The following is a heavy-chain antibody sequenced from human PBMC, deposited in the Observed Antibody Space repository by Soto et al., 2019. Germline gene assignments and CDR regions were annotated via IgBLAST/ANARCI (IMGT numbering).Heavy chain of an antibody. CDR1: GGSISSGGYY. Sequence: QVQLQESGPGLVKPSQTLSLTCTVSGGSISSGGYYWSWIRQHPGKGLEWIGYIYYSGSTYYNPSRKSRVTMSVDTSKNQFSLKLSSVTAADTAVYYCARGVTMVRGIGLFYVDYWGQGTLVTVS. CDR3: ARGVTMVRGIGLFYVDY. J-gene: IGHJ4*02. D-gene: IGHD3-10*01. V-gene: IGHV4-31*03. CDR2: IYYSGST.